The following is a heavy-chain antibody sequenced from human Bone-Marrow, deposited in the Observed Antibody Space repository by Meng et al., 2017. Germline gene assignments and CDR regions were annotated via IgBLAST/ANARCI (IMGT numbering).Heavy chain of an antibody. Sequence: GESLKISCAASGFTFSSYAMHWVRQAPGKGLEWVAVISYDGSNKYYADSVKGRFTISRDNSKNTLYLQMNSLRAEDTAVYYCARDPFSLRYFDWLFPRGAFDIWGQGTTVTVSS. CDR1: GFTFSSYA. V-gene: IGHV3-30*04. CDR2: ISYDGSNK. J-gene: IGHJ3*02. CDR3: ARDPFSLRYFDWLFPRGAFDI. D-gene: IGHD3-9*01.